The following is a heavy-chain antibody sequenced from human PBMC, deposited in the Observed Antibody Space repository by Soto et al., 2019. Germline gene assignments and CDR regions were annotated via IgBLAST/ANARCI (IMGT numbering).Heavy chain of an antibody. J-gene: IGHJ4*02. CDR1: QYTFTNYY. V-gene: IGHV1-2*02. Sequence: GASVKVSCKASQYTFTNYYLHWVRQAPGQRPEWMGWINNGGGTIYAQKFQGRLTMTRDTSITTAYTELSRLSSDDTAFYYCATSSDWSPLLDYWGQGTLVTVSS. CDR2: INNGGGT. CDR3: ATSSDWSPLLDY. D-gene: IGHD6-19*01.